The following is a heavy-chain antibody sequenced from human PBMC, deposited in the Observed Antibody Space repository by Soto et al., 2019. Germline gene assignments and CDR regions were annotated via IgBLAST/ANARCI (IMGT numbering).Heavy chain of an antibody. J-gene: IGHJ4*02. CDR1: GINYNTYA. V-gene: IGHV1-3*04. D-gene: IGHD3-22*01. CDR3: ARAISGYVT. Sequence: QVQLVQSGAEMKKPGASVSLSCKTSGINYNTYAIHWVRQAPGQGLEWMGWINTGNGDTRYSQNFQGSVTLTRDTSASTVYMDLDSLKSEDTGVYFCARAISGYVTWGQGTLVTVSS. CDR2: INTGNGDT.